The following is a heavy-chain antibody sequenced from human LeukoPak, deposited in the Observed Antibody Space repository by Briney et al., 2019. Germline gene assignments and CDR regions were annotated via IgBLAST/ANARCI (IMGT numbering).Heavy chain of an antibody. CDR1: GFTFSSYE. CDR2: ISSSGSTI. D-gene: IGHD2-2*01. Sequence: GGSLRLSCAASGFTFSSYEMHWVRQAPGKGAERVSYISSSGSTIYYADSVKGRFTIARDNAKNSLCLQMNSLRAEDTAVYYCAKSEVPAAKTEWFDYWGQGTLVTVSS. V-gene: IGHV3-48*03. CDR3: AKSEVPAAKTEWFDY. J-gene: IGHJ4*02.